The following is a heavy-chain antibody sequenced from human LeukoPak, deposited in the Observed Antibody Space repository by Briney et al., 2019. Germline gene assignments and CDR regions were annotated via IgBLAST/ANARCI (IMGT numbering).Heavy chain of an antibody. V-gene: IGHV1-8*01. CDR3: ARSRYSGYDLFDY. CDR2: MNPNSGNT. J-gene: IGHJ4*02. Sequence: GASVKVSCKASGYTFTSCDINWVRQAAGQGLEWMGWMNPNSGNTGYAQKFQGRVTMTRNTSISTAYMELSSLRSEDTAVYYCARSRYSGYDLFDYWGQGTLVTVSS. D-gene: IGHD5-12*01. CDR1: GYTFTSCD.